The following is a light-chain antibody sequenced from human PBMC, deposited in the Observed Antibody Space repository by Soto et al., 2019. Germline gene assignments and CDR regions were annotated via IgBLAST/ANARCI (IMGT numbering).Light chain of an antibody. CDR1: SSDVGGYDY. V-gene: IGLV2-14*01. CDR2: EVT. J-gene: IGLJ3*02. CDR3: GSYTSSSTRV. Sequence: QSALTQPASVSGSPGQSITIYCTGTSSDVGGYDYVSWYQQHPGKAPKLMIYEVTNRPSGVSNRFSGSKSGNTASLTISGLQAEDEADYYCGSYTSSSTRVFGGGTQVTVL.